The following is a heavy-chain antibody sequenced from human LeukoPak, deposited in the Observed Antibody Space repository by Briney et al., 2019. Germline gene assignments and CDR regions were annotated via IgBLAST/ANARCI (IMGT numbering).Heavy chain of an antibody. J-gene: IGHJ5*02. D-gene: IGHD4-17*01. CDR1: GFTFSSYA. V-gene: IGHV3-33*08. CDR2: IWYDGSNK. CDR3: ARDDYGEGMDNWFDP. Sequence: GSLRLSCAASGFTFSSYAMHWVRQAPGKGLEWVAVIWYDGSNKYYADSVKGRFTISRDNSKNTLYLQMNSLRAEDTAVYYCARDDYGEGMDNWFDPWGQGTLVTVSS.